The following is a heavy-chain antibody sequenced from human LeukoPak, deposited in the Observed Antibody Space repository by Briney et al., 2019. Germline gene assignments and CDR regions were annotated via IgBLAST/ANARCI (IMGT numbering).Heavy chain of an antibody. V-gene: IGHV1-46*01. CDR1: GYTFTSYY. D-gene: IGHD3-9*01. J-gene: IGHJ6*04. CDR3: ARGVRYFDWLVVVEFGMDV. CDR2: INPSGGST. Sequence: ASVKVSCKASGYTFTSYYMHWVRQAPGQGLERMGIINPSGGSTSYAQKFQGRVTMTRDTSTSTVYMELSSLRSEDTAVYYCARGVRYFDWLVVVEFGMDVWGKGTTVTVSS.